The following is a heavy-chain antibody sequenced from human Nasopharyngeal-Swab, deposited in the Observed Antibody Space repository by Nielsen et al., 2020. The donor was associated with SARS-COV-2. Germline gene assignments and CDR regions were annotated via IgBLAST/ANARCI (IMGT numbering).Heavy chain of an antibody. Sequence: GGSLCLSCAASGFTFSSYAMSWVRQAPGKGLEWVSVIYSGGSSTYYADSVKGRFTISRDNSKNTLYLQMNSLRAEDTAVYYCAKTKRYCSGGSCYRFDYWGQGTLVTVSS. CDR3: AKTKRYCSGGSCYRFDY. CDR2: IYSGGSST. J-gene: IGHJ4*02. V-gene: IGHV3-23*03. CDR1: GFTFSSYA. D-gene: IGHD2-15*01.